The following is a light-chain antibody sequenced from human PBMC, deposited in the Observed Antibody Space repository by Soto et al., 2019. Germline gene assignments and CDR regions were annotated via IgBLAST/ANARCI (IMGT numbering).Light chain of an antibody. V-gene: IGLV1-40*01. CDR3: QSYDSSLSGV. CDR1: SSNIGAGYD. Sequence: QLVLTQPPSVSGAPGQRVTISCTGSSSNIGAGYDVQWYQQLPGTAPKLLIYGNNNRPSGVPDRFSGSKSGTSASLAITGLQAEDEADYYCQSYDSSLSGVFGGGTKLTVL. J-gene: IGLJ3*02. CDR2: GNN.